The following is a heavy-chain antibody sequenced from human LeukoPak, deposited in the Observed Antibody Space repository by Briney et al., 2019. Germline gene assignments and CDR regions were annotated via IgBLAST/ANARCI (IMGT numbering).Heavy chain of an antibody. CDR3: ASSTQISKYADY. CDR1: GFTFSSYW. Sequence: GGSLRLSCAASGFTFSSYWMHWVRQAPGKGLVWDSRINSDGSITTYADSVRGRFTISRDNAKSTLYLQMNSLRAEDTAVYYCASSTQISKYADYWGQGALASVSS. J-gene: IGHJ4*02. D-gene: IGHD2-2*01. V-gene: IGHV3-74*01. CDR2: INSDGSIT.